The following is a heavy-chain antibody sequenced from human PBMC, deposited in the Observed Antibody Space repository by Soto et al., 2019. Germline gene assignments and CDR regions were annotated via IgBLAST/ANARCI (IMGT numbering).Heavy chain of an antibody. Sequence: QLQLQESGPGLVKPSETLSLTCTVSGGSISSSSYYWGWIRQPPGKGLEWIGSIYYSGSTYYNPSLKSRVTISVDTSKNQFSLKLSSVTAADTAVYYCAVGAYYDILTGHFDYWGQGTLVTVSS. CDR1: GGSISSSSYY. V-gene: IGHV4-39*01. CDR3: AVGAYYDILTGHFDY. J-gene: IGHJ4*02. CDR2: IYYSGST. D-gene: IGHD3-9*01.